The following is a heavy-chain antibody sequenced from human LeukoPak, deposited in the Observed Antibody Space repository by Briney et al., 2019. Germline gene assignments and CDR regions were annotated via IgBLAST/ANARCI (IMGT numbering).Heavy chain of an antibody. Sequence: SETLSLTCTVSGGSINSYYWSWIRQPPGKGLEWIGKIYYRRSTNYNPSLRSRVTISVDTSKKHLSLQLTSVTAEDTSLYICARDFDDALGTYRYAPRFDPWGPGTLVTVSA. CDR1: GGSINSYY. D-gene: IGHD3-16*02. CDR3: ARDFDDALGTYRYAPRFDP. J-gene: IGHJ5*02. V-gene: IGHV4-59*01. CDR2: IYYRRST.